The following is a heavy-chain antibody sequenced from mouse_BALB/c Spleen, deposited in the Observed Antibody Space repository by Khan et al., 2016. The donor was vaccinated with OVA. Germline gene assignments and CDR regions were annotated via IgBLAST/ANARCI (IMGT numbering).Heavy chain of an antibody. CDR3: TRHGYVAWFTY. J-gene: IGHJ3*01. CDR1: GYSFTTYY. V-gene: IGHV1S135*01. D-gene: IGHD2-2*01. Sequence: EVQLQQSGPELMKPGTSVKISCKASGYSFTTYYIHWVMQSHGKSLEWIGYIDPFSGDTTFNQKFKGKATLTVDKSSNTAYIHLSNLTSEDSAIYYCTRHGYVAWFTYWGQGTLVTVSA. CDR2: IDPFSGDT.